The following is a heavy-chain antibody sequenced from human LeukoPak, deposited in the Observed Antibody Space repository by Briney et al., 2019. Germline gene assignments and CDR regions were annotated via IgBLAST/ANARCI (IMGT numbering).Heavy chain of an antibody. D-gene: IGHD4-17*01. CDR1: GFTFNNYW. J-gene: IGHJ4*02. CDR3: ARQSPFGDYDY. CDR2: LNSDGSSS. Sequence: SGGSLRLSCAASGFTFNNYWMHWVRQAPGKGLVWVSRLNSDGSSSAFADSMKGRFTISRDNAKNTLYLQMNSLRAEDTAVYYCARQSPFGDYDYWGQGTLVTVSS. V-gene: IGHV3-74*01.